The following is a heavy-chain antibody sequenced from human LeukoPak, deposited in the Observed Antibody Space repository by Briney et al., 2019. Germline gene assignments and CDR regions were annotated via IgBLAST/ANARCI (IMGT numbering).Heavy chain of an antibody. D-gene: IGHD2-21*02. CDR3: ARFAYCGGHCWYYFDY. V-gene: IGHV1-18*01. J-gene: IGHJ4*02. Sequence: ASVKVSCKASGYTFSSYGISWVRQAPGQGLEWMGWISGYSGNTNYAQNLQGRVTMTTDTSTSTAYMDLRSLRSDDTAVYYCARFAYCGGHCWYYFDYWGQGSLVTVSS. CDR2: ISGYSGNT. CDR1: GYTFSSYG.